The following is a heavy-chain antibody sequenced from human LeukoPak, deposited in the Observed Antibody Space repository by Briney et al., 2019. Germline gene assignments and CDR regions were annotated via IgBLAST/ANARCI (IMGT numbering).Heavy chain of an antibody. D-gene: IGHD2-2*02. Sequence: SVKVSCKASGGTFSSYAISWVRQAPGQGLEWMGGIIPIFGTANYAQKFQGRVTITADESTSTAYMALSSLRSEDTAVYYCASPSGGYCSSTSCYTNNWFDPWGQGTLVTVSS. V-gene: IGHV1-69*01. CDR2: IIPIFGTA. CDR1: GGTFSSYA. J-gene: IGHJ5*02. CDR3: ASPSGGYCSSTSCYTNNWFDP.